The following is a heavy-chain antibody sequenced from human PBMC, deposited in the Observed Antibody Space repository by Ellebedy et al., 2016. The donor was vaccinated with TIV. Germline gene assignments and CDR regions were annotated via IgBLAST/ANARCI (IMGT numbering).Heavy chain of an antibody. V-gene: IGHV3-23*01. CDR3: AKVGHDQGDYGLSYFDR. Sequence: GESLKISCAASGFTFSTYAMSWVRQAPGKGLEWVSAISGGGGSTYYTDSVRCRFTISRDNSKNRLYLQMNTLRADDTATYHCAKVGHDQGDYGLSYFDRWGQGTLVTVSS. CDR1: GFTFSTYA. CDR2: ISGGGGST. D-gene: IGHD4-17*01. J-gene: IGHJ4*02.